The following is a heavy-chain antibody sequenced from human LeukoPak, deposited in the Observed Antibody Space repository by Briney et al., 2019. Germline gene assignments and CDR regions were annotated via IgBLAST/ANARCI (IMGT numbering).Heavy chain of an antibody. V-gene: IGHV1-69*13. Sequence: SVKVSSKASGGTFSSYAISWVRQAPGQGLEWMGGIIPIFGTANYAQKFQGRVTITADESTSTAYMELSSLRSEDTAVYYCARGGDYYDSSGYFDYWGQGTLVTVSS. CDR2: IIPIFGTA. CDR1: GGTFSSYA. CDR3: ARGGDYYDSSGYFDY. D-gene: IGHD3-22*01. J-gene: IGHJ4*02.